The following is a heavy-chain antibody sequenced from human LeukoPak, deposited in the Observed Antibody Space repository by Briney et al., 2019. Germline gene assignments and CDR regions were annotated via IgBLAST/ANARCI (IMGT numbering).Heavy chain of an antibody. CDR2: IKQDGSEK. CDR3: ARALVEDYFDY. J-gene: IGHJ4*02. Sequence: SLRLSXXXXXFTFXXXWMSWVRQAPGKGLEWVANIKQDGSEKYYVDSVKGRFTISRDNAKNSLYLQMNSLRAEDTAVYYCARALVEDYFDYWGQGTLVTVSS. V-gene: IGHV3-7*01. CDR1: XFTFXXXW.